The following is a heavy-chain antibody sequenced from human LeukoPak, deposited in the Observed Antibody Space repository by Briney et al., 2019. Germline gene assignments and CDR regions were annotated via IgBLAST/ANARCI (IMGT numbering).Heavy chain of an antibody. D-gene: IGHD3-22*01. CDR1: GGSISSGSYY. Sequence: SETLSLTCTVSGGSISSGSYYWSWIRQPAGKGLEWVGHIESTNYNPSLKSRVTISVDTSKNQFSLKLSSVTAADTAVYYCARGLNYYDSSGRPHWYFDLWGRGTLVTVSS. J-gene: IGHJ2*01. CDR3: ARGLNYYDSSGRPHWYFDL. V-gene: IGHV4-61*09. CDR2: IEST.